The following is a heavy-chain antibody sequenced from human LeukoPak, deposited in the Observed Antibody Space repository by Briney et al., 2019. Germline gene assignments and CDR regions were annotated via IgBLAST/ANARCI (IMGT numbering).Heavy chain of an antibody. J-gene: IGHJ6*03. CDR2: IRYDGSNK. CDR3: AKDRCYSCYYYYYYMDV. D-gene: IGHD2-15*01. V-gene: IGHV3-30*02. CDR1: GFTFSSYG. Sequence: PGGSLRLSCAASGFTFSSYGMHWVRQAPGKGLEWVAFIRYDGSNKYYADSVKGRFTISRYNSKNTLYLQMSSLRAEDTAVYYCAKDRCYSCYYYYYYMDVWGKGTTVTVSS.